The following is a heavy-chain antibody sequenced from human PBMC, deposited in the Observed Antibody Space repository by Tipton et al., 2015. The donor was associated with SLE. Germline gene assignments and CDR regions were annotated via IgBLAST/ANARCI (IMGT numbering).Heavy chain of an antibody. D-gene: IGHD6-13*01. V-gene: IGHV4-38-2*01. CDR3: ARGSSWYH. Sequence: TLSLTCAVSGYSISSGYYWGWIRQPPGKGLEWIGSIYYSGSTNYNPSLKSRVTISVDKSKNQFSLKLSSVTAADTAVYYCARGSSWYHWGQGTLVTVSS. CDR2: IYYSGST. J-gene: IGHJ1*01. CDR1: GYSISSGYY.